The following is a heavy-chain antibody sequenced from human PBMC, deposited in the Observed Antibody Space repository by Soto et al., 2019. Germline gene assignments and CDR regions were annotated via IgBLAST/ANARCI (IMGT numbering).Heavy chain of an antibody. J-gene: IGHJ4*02. Sequence: GGSLRLSCAASGFTFSSYAMSRVRQAPGKGLEWVSTISGSGGSTYYADSVKGRFTISRDNSKNSLYLQMNNLRAEDTAVYYCATRLRITMIVVRITHFDYWGQGTLVTVSS. D-gene: IGHD3-22*01. CDR2: ISGSGGST. CDR1: GFTFSSYA. V-gene: IGHV3-23*01. CDR3: ATRLRITMIVVRITHFDY.